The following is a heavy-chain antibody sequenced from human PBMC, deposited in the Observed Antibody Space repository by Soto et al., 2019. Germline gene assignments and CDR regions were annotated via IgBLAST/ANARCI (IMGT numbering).Heavy chain of an antibody. Sequence: QVQLVESGGGVVQPGRSLRLSCAASGLTFSSYGMHWVRPAPGKGLEWVAVIWYDGSNKYYADSVKGRFTISRDNSKNTLYLQMNSLRAEDTAVYYCARDGGCRDGYTVGWNWFDPWGQGTLVTVSS. D-gene: IGHD5-12*01. CDR3: ARDGGCRDGYTVGWNWFDP. CDR1: GLTFSSYG. V-gene: IGHV3-33*01. J-gene: IGHJ5*02. CDR2: IWYDGSNK.